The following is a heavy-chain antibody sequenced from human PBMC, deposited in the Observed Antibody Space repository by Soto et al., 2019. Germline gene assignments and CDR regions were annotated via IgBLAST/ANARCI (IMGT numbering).Heavy chain of an antibody. Sequence: GVSLRLSCVASGFTFGTHTMNWVRQAPGKGLEWVSRLTADSDDTSYADSIKGRFTVSRDNSKNTLYLQMNSLRAEDTAIYYCAKGLDRASLDFWGQGALVTVSS. D-gene: IGHD1-1*01. CDR2: LTADSDDT. CDR1: GFTFGTHT. CDR3: AKGLDRASLDF. J-gene: IGHJ4*02. V-gene: IGHV3-23*01.